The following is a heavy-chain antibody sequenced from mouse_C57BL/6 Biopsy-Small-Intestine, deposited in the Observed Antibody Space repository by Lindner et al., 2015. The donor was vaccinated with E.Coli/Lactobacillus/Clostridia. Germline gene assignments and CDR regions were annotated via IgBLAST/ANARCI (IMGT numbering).Heavy chain of an antibody. D-gene: IGHD2-3*01. Sequence: VQLQESGPELVKPGASVKLSCKASGYSFTSYDINWVKQRPGQGLEWIGWIYPRDGSTQYNEKFKGRATLTMDTSSSTASMELHSLTSEDSAVYFCARDGYYLFDYWGQGTTLTVSS. CDR2: IYPRDGST. CDR3: ARDGYYLFDY. V-gene: IGHV1-85*01. CDR1: GYSFTSYD. J-gene: IGHJ2*01.